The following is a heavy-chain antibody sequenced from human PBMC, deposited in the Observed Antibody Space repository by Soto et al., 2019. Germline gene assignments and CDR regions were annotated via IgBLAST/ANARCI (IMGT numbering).Heavy chain of an antibody. CDR3: ARDNNDFWSLYPLAFDY. J-gene: IGHJ4*02. V-gene: IGHV4-4*07. CDR1: GGSLTKYY. Sequence: SETLSLTCTVSGGSLTKYYWSWIRQPAGKGLEWIGRISTSGNVVSKASLRSRLTMSVDTSKNQFSLRLTSVTAADTAGYYCARDNNDFWSLYPLAFDYWGQGALVIVSS. CDR2: ISTSGNV. D-gene: IGHD3-3*01.